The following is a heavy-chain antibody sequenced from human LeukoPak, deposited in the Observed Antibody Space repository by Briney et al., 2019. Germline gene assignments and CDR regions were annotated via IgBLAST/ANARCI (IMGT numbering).Heavy chain of an antibody. V-gene: IGHV3-48*01. CDR1: GFIFSSYS. J-gene: IGHJ4*02. CDR2: ISSSSVTI. Sequence: GGSLRLSCAASGFIFSSYSMNWVRQAPGKGLEWVSYISSSSVTIYHADSVKGRFTISRDNAKNSLYLQMNSLRAEDTAVYYCAREVPNLDYFDYWGQGTLVTVSS. CDR3: AREVPNLDYFDY.